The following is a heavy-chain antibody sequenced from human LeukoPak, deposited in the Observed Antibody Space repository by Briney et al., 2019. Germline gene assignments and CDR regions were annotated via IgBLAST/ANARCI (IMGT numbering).Heavy chain of an antibody. J-gene: IGHJ4*02. D-gene: IGHD3-22*01. CDR3: ARVVTSSGYYDY. CDR1: GFTFSSYS. Sequence: PGGSLRLSCAASGFTFSSYSMNWVRQAPGKGLEWVSSISSSSSYIYYADSVKGRFTISRDNAKNSLYLQVNSLRAEDTAIYYCARVVTSSGYYDYWGQGTLVTVSS. V-gene: IGHV3-21*01. CDR2: ISSSSSYI.